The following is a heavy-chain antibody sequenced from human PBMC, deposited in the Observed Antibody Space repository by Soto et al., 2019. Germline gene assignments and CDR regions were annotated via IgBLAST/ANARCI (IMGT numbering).Heavy chain of an antibody. Sequence: PSETLSLTCAVYGGSFSGYYWSWIRQPPGKGLEWIGEINHSGSTNYNPSLKSRVTISVDTSKNQFSLKLSSVTAADTAVYYCARGKGPYYYGSGSYLGPFYYYGMDVWGQGTTVTVS. V-gene: IGHV4-34*01. J-gene: IGHJ6*02. CDR3: ARGKGPYYYGSGSYLGPFYYYGMDV. CDR1: GGSFSGYY. D-gene: IGHD3-10*01. CDR2: INHSGST.